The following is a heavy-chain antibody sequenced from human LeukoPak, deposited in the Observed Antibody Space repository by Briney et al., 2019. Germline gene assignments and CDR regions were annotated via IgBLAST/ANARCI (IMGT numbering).Heavy chain of an antibody. D-gene: IGHD5-12*01. J-gene: IGHJ6*02. CDR3: ARDGKSGYDYYYYYGMDV. Sequence: GGSLRLSCAASGFTFSSYAMHWVRQAPGKGLEWVAVISYGGSNKYYADSVKGRFTISRDNSKNTLYLQMNSLRAEDTAVYYCARDGKSGYDYYYYYGMDVWGQGTTVTVSS. V-gene: IGHV3-30-3*01. CDR1: GFTFSSYA. CDR2: ISYGGSNK.